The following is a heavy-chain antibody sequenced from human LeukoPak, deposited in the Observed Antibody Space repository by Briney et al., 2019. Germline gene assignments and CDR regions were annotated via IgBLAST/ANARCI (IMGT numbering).Heavy chain of an antibody. V-gene: IGHV4-61*02. Sequence: SETLSLTCTVPGGSISSGSYYWSWIRQPAGKGLEWIGRIYTSGSTNYNPSLKSRSTISVDTSKNQFSLKLSSVTAADTAVYYCAGGPTTGYYYYMDVWGKGTTVTVSS. CDR1: GGSISSGSYY. CDR2: IYTSGST. D-gene: IGHD3-9*01. J-gene: IGHJ6*03. CDR3: AGGPTTGYYYYMDV.